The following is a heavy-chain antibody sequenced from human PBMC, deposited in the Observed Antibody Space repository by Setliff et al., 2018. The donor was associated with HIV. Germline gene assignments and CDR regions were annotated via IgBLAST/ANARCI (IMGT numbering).Heavy chain of an antibody. J-gene: IGHJ6*02. CDR3: ARGIGWVGRYGMDV. V-gene: IGHV4-39*01. CDR2: IFYSGSA. CDR1: GGSISSSSYY. D-gene: IGHD1-26*01. Sequence: SETLSLTCTVSGGSISSSSYYWGWIRQPPGKGREWIGSIFYSGSANYNPSLRSPVAISVDTSKNQFSLKLSSVTAADTAVYYCARGIGWVGRYGMDVWGQGTTVTVSS.